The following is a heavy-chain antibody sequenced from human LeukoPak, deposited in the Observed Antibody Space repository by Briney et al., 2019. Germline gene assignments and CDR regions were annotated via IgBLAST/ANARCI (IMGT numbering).Heavy chain of an antibody. J-gene: IGHJ6*03. D-gene: IGHD3-10*01. Sequence: PSETLSLTCAVYGGSFSGYYWSWIRQPPGKGLEWIGEINHSGSTNYNPSLKSRVTISVDTSKNQFSLKLSSVTAADTAVYYCARHFGYYYGSGSYYYYYYMDVWGKGTTVTISS. V-gene: IGHV4-34*01. CDR1: GGSFSGYY. CDR2: INHSGST. CDR3: ARHFGYYYGSGSYYYYYYMDV.